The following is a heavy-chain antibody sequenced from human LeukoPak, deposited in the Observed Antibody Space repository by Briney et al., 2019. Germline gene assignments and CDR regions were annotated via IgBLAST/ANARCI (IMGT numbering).Heavy chain of an antibody. CDR3: ARRARATAGGDYFDY. V-gene: IGHV4-59*08. CDR1: GGSISSCY. CDR2: IYYNGNT. J-gene: IGHJ4*02. D-gene: IGHD6-13*01. Sequence: SETLSLTCTVSGGSISSCYWTWIRQAPVKGLEWIGYIYYNGNTNYNPSLNSRVTISLDTSRSQFSLKLSSVTVADTAVYYCARRARATAGGDYFDYWGQGTLVTVSS.